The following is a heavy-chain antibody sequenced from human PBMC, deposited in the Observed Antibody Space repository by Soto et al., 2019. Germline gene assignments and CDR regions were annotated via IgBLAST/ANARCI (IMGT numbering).Heavy chain of an antibody. CDR1: GFSFGVYW. Sequence: GGSLRLSCGASGFSFGVYWMSWVRQAPGKGLEWLATIKWDASEKKYVDSVKGRFTTSRDNAKNSLYLQMDSLRAEDTAVYFCARDLGYYDSSGYFDYWGQGTLVTVSS. D-gene: IGHD3-22*01. CDR2: IKWDASEK. CDR3: ARDLGYYDSSGYFDY. J-gene: IGHJ4*02. V-gene: IGHV3-7*03.